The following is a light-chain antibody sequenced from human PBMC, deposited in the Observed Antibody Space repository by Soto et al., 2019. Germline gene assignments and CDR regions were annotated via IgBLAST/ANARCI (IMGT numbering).Light chain of an antibody. V-gene: IGLV1-47*02. Sequence: QSVLTQPPSASGTPGQTVTISCSGASSNIEVNYVYWYQKLPGTAPRLLIYSNNQRPSWVPDRFSGSKSATSASLAISALRYEDDAYYYCTVWDDSLRGRLFGGGTKLTVL. J-gene: IGLJ2*01. CDR1: SSNIEVNY. CDR2: SNN. CDR3: TVWDDSLRGRL.